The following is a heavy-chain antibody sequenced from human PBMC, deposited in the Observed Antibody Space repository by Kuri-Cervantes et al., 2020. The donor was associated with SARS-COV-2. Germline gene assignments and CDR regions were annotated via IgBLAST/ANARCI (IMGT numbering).Heavy chain of an antibody. CDR1: GFTFSSYA. J-gene: IGHJ4*02. Sequence: GESLKISCAASGFTFSSYAMSWVRQAPGRGLEWVSAISGSGGSTYYADSVKGRFTISRDNSKNTLYLQMNSLRAEDTAVYYCAREVRGYHYGYFDYWGQGALVTVSS. D-gene: IGHD5-18*01. V-gene: IGHV3-23*01. CDR2: ISGSGGST. CDR3: AREVRGYHYGYFDY.